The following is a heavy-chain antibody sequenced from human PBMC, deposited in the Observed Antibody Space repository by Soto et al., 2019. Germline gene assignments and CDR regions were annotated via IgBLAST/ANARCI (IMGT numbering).Heavy chain of an antibody. CDR1: GGSFSGYY. CDR3: ARIRLGAARLRWFVP. Sequence: QVQLQQWGAGLLKPSETLSLTCAVYGGSFSGYYWSWIRQPPGKGLEWIGEINHSGSTNYNPSLKSRATLSVDTSKDQFSLTVSSVTAADTAVYYCARIRLGAARLRWFVPWGQGTLVTVSS. V-gene: IGHV4-34*01. D-gene: IGHD6-6*01. J-gene: IGHJ5*02. CDR2: INHSGST.